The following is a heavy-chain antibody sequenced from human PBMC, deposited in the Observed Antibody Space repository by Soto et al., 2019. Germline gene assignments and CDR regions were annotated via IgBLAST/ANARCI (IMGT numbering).Heavy chain of an antibody. CDR2: IWYDGSKK. V-gene: IGHV3-33*01. J-gene: IGHJ5*02. Sequence: QVQLVESGGGVVQPGRSLRLSCAASGFTFSIYGMHWVRQAPGKGLEWVAVIWYDGSKKYYADSVRGRFTISRDNSKNTLYPQMNSLRAEDTAVYFCARDHGEGWFDPWGQGTLVTVSS. D-gene: IGHD3-10*01. CDR1: GFTFSIYG. CDR3: ARDHGEGWFDP.